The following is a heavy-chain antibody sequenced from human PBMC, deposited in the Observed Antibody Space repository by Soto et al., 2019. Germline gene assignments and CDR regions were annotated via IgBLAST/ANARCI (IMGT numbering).Heavy chain of an antibody. Sequence: GSLRLSCAASGFTFSSYGMHWVRQAPGKGLEWVAVIPYDGSNKYYADSVKGRFTISRDNSKNTLYLQMNSLRAEDTAVYYCAKDEGSYPLYWGQGTLVTVSS. V-gene: IGHV3-30*18. CDR2: IPYDGSNK. J-gene: IGHJ4*02. CDR3: AKDEGSYPLY. CDR1: GFTFSSYG. D-gene: IGHD1-26*01.